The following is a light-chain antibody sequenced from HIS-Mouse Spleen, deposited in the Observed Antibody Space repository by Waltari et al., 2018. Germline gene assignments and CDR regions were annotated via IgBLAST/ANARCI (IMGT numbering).Light chain of an antibody. CDR2: EDS. CDR3: YSTDSSGNHRV. CDR1: AFPKKF. J-gene: IGLJ2*01. Sequence: SYELTPPPPVSVSPGQTARITCAGDAFPKKFAYWYQQKSGQATVLVIYEDSKRPSGIPERFSGSSSGTMATLTISGAQVEDEADYYCYSTDSSGNHRVFGGGTKLTVL. V-gene: IGLV3-10*01.